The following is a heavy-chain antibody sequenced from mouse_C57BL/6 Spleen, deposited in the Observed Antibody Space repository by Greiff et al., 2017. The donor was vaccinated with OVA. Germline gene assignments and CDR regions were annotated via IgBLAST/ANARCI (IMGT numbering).Heavy chain of an antibody. CDR2: IDPETGGP. CDR3: TRGYYAYFDY. V-gene: IGHV1-15*01. Sequence: QVTLKESGAELVRPGASVTLSCKASGYTFTDYEMHWVKQTPVHGLEWIGAIDPETGGPAYNQKFKGKAILTADKSSSTAYMELRSLTSEDSAVYYCTRGYYAYFDYWGQGTTLTVSS. D-gene: IGHD1-1*01. CDR1: GYTFTDYE. J-gene: IGHJ2*01.